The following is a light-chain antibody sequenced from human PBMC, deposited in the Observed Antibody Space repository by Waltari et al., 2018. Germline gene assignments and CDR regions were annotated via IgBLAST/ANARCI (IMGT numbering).Light chain of an antibody. CDR2: DVT. Sequence: QSALTQPPSASGSPGQSVTLPCPGPSSDVGGCHYVSWYQQHPGKAPNHMIYDVTQRPSGGPARFSCSKSGNTASLTVSGLQAEDEADYYCSSYAGSNKGVFGGGTKLTVL. CDR3: SSYAGSNKGV. J-gene: IGLJ3*02. V-gene: IGLV2-8*01. CDR1: SSDVGGCHY.